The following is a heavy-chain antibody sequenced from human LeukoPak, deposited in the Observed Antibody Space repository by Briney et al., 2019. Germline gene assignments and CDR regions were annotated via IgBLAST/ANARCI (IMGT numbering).Heavy chain of an antibody. CDR3: ARDRGSYYYFDY. CDR2: INPNSGGT. Sequence: ASVKVSCKASGYTFTGYYMHWVRQAPGQGLEWMGWINPNSGGTNYAQKFQGRVTMTRDTSISTAYMELSRLRSDDTAVYYCARDRGSYYYFDYWGQGTLVTVSS. CDR1: GYTFTGYY. V-gene: IGHV1-2*02. D-gene: IGHD1-26*01. J-gene: IGHJ4*02.